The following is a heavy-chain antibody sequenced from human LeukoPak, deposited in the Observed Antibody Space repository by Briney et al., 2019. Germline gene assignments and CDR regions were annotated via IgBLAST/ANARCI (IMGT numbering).Heavy chain of an antibody. CDR3: AKTPGGAAGNRVFDH. D-gene: IGHD6-13*01. CDR2: ISASGDGI. Sequence: PGGSLRLSCAASGFTFSSHAMSWVRQAPAKRLEWVSAISASGDGIYYTDSVKGRFTMSRDNSKDTLYLQMNSLRADDTAVYYCAKTPGGAAGNRVFDHWGQGALVTVSS. CDR1: GFTFSSHA. V-gene: IGHV3-23*01. J-gene: IGHJ4*02.